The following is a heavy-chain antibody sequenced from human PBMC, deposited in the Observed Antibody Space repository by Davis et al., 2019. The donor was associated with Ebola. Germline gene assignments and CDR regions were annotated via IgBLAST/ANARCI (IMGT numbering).Heavy chain of an antibody. Sequence: PSETLSLTCIVSDDSFSDYYWTWIRQPPGKGLEWIGEINHSGSTNYNPSLKSRVTISVDTSKNQFSLKLSSVTAADTAVYYCARVGCSSTSCYTQAPFDYWGQGTLVTVSS. CDR3: ARVGCSSTSCYTQAPFDY. CDR2: INHSGST. J-gene: IGHJ4*02. CDR1: DDSFSDYY. V-gene: IGHV4-34*01. D-gene: IGHD2-2*02.